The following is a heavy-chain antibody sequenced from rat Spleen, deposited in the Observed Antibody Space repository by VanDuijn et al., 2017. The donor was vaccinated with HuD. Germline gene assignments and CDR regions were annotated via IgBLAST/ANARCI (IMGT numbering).Heavy chain of an antibody. J-gene: IGHJ2*01. D-gene: IGHD1-7*01. CDR2: MSGGRST. CDR3: ARSNGYDPFDY. CDR1: GFSLSNYG. Sequence: QVQLKESGPGLVKPSLTLSLTCTVSGFSLSNYGVFWARQPPGKGLEWIAAMSGGRSTYFNSALKSRLSITWDTSESQVFLKMNSLQTEDTAMYFCARSNGYDPFDYWGQGVMVTVSS. V-gene: IGHV2S8*01.